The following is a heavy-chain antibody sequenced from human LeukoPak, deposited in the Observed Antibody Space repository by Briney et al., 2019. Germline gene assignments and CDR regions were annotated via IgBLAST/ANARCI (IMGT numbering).Heavy chain of an antibody. CDR3: AREQWLVLNYFDS. J-gene: IGHJ4*02. V-gene: IGHV3-30*03. Sequence: PGRSLRLSCTASGFSFRNYGMHWVRQSPGKGLEWVALISFDGSNKYYADSVKGRFTISRDNSKNTLSLQVNSLRAEDTAVYYCAREQWLVLNYFDSWGQGTLVTVSS. CDR2: ISFDGSNK. D-gene: IGHD6-19*01. CDR1: GFSFRNYG.